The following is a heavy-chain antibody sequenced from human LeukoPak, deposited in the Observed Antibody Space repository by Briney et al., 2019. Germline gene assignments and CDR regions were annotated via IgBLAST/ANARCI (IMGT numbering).Heavy chain of an antibody. D-gene: IGHD1-14*01. CDR2: LYSDGNT. Sequence: GGSLRLSCAASGFTVITNDMTWVRHAPGKGLEWVSVLYSDGNTKYADSVQGRFIISRDNSKNTLYLEMNSLRPDDTAVYYCARGVEPLAANTLAYWGQGTLVTVSS. V-gene: IGHV3-53*01. J-gene: IGHJ4*02. CDR3: ARGVEPLAANTLAY. CDR1: GFTVITND.